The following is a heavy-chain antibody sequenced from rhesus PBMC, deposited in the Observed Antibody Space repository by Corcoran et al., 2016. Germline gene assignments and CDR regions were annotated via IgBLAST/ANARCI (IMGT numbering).Heavy chain of an antibody. CDR3: ARDIVGTGRAFDF. Sequence: QVQLQESGPGLVKPSETLSLTCAVSGGSISSNYWSWIRQAPGKGLEWIGRIYGRGGSTDYNPSLKSRVTISTDTSKNQFSLKLSSVTDADTAVYYCARDIVGTGRAFDFWGQGLRVTVSS. CDR1: GGSISSNY. J-gene: IGHJ3*01. CDR2: IYGRGGST. V-gene: IGHV4-160*01. D-gene: IGHD1-44*01.